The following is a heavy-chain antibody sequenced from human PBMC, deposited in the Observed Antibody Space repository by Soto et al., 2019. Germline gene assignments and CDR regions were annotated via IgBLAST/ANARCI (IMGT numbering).Heavy chain of an antibody. CDR2: IIPNGGST. D-gene: IGHD2-15*01. CDR1: GYTFTTYY. CDR3: ARAGYCSGGTCFHGTCDH. J-gene: IGHJ4*02. V-gene: IGHV1-46*01. Sequence: QVQLVQSGAEVKRPGASVKVSCKASGYTFTTYYMHWVRQAPGQGLEWLGIIIPNGGSTTYAQKFQGRATMSRDTSTSTVYWELSSLRSQDTAVYYCARAGYCSGGTCFHGTCDHWGQGPLVTVSA.